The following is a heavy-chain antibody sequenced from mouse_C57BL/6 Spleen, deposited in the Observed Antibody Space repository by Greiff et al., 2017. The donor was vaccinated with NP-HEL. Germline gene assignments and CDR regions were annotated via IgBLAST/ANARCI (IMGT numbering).Heavy chain of an antibody. V-gene: IGHV5-4*01. D-gene: IGHD1-1*01. Sequence: EVQVVESGGGLVKPGGSLKLSCAASGFTFSSYAMSWVRQTPEKRLEWVATISDGGSYTYYPDNVKGRFTISRDNAKNNLYLQMSHLKSEDTAMYYCARGGRYYYGSRDYFDYWGQGTTLTVSS. J-gene: IGHJ2*01. CDR2: ISDGGSYT. CDR3: ARGGRYYYGSRDYFDY. CDR1: GFTFSSYA.